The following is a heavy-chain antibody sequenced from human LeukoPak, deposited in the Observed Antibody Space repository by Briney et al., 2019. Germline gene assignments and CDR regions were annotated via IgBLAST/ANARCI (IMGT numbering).Heavy chain of an antibody. Sequence: PSETLSLTCTGSGGSISSYYWSWIRQPPGEGLEWIGYIYYSGSTNYNPSLKSRVTISVDTSKNQFSLKLSSVTAADTAVYYCARSYYDILTGYYYFDYWGQGTLVTVSS. D-gene: IGHD3-9*01. CDR1: GGSISSYY. CDR2: IYYSGST. CDR3: ARSYYDILTGYYYFDY. V-gene: IGHV4-59*01. J-gene: IGHJ4*02.